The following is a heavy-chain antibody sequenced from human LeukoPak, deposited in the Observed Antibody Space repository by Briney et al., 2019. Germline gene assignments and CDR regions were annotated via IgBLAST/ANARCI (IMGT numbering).Heavy chain of an antibody. Sequence: ASVKVSCKASGYTFTGYYMHWVRQAPGQGLEWMGGIIPIFGTANYAQKFQGRVTITADKSTSTAYMELSSLRSEDTAVYYCARDRDYVWGSYRPNQIRGYYFDYWGQGTLVTVSS. V-gene: IGHV1-69*06. D-gene: IGHD3-16*02. J-gene: IGHJ4*02. CDR1: GYTFTGYY. CDR2: IIPIFGTA. CDR3: ARDRDYVWGSYRPNQIRGYYFDY.